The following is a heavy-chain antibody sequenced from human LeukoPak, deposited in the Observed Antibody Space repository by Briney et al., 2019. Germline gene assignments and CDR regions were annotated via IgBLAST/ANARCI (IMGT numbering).Heavy chain of an antibody. V-gene: IGHV1-69*05. D-gene: IGHD1-1*01. CDR3: VWDELERRTHYYYYYYMDV. J-gene: IGHJ6*03. Sequence: GSSVKVSCKASGGIFSSYAISWVRQAPGQGLEWMGGIIPIFGTANYAQKFQGRVTITTDESTSTAYMELSSLRSEDTAVYYCVWDELERRTHYYYYYYMDVWGKGTTVTVSS. CDR2: IIPIFGTA. CDR1: GGIFSSYA.